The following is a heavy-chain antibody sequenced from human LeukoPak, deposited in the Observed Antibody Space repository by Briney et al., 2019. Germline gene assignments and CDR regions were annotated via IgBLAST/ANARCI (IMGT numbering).Heavy chain of an antibody. J-gene: IGHJ5*02. CDR2: INTKSGMT. Sequence: ASVKVSCKASGYTFTRYDINWVRQATGQGLEWMGWINTKSGMTGHAQKFQGRITITKDTSISTVYMELSSLSSEDTAVYYCARDPPAGGGNSAWGQGTLVTVSS. V-gene: IGHV1-8*03. CDR3: ARDPPAGGGNSA. D-gene: IGHD4-23*01. CDR1: GYTFTRYD.